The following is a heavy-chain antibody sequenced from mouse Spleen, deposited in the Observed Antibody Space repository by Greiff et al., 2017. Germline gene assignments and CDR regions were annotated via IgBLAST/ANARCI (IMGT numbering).Heavy chain of an antibody. D-gene: IGHD2-1*01. CDR3: ARGLGNSRRDAMDY. CDR1: GFTFSSYT. CDR2: ISSGGGNT. Sequence: EVMLVESGGGLVKPGGSLKLSCAASGFTFSSYTMSWVRQTPAKRLEWVATISSGGGNTYYPDSVKGRFTISRDNARNTLYLQMSSLRSEDTAMYYCARGLGNSRRDAMDYWGQGTSVTVSS. V-gene: IGHV5-9*01. J-gene: IGHJ4*01.